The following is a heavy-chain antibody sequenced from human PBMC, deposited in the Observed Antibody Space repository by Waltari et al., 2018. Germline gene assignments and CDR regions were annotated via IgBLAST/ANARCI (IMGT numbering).Heavy chain of an antibody. J-gene: IGHJ6*01. CDR3: ARGGSASVYGMD. CDR1: GYSISSGYY. Sequence: VQLQESGPGLVKPSETLSLTCAVSGYSISSGYYWGWIRQPPGKGLEWVANIKQDGSEKYYVDSVKGRFTISRDNAKNSLYLQMNSLRAEDTAVYYCARGGSASVYGMD. CDR2: IKQDGSEK. V-gene: IGHV3-7*01. D-gene: IGHD3-10*01.